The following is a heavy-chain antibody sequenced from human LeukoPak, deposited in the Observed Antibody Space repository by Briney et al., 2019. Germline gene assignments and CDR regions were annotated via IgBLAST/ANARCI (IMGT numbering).Heavy chain of an antibody. V-gene: IGHV1-2*02. Sequence: ASVKVSFKASGYTFTGYYMHWVRQAPGQGFEWMGWINPNSGGTNYAQKFQGRVTMTRDTSISTAYMELSRLRSDDTAVYYCARDFGRGGSGSYPDRWGQGTLVTVSS. CDR1: GYTFTGYY. J-gene: IGHJ5*02. D-gene: IGHD3-10*01. CDR2: INPNSGGT. CDR3: ARDFGRGGSGSYPDR.